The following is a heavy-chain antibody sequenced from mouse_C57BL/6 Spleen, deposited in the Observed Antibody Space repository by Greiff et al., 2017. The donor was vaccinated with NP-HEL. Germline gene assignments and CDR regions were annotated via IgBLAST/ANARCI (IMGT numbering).Heavy chain of an antibody. D-gene: IGHD2-1*01. V-gene: IGHV1-59*01. CDR3: ARRYYGNYYAMDY. CDR1: GYTFTSYW. Sequence: QVQLQQPGAELVRPGTSVKLSCKASGYTFTSYWMHWVKQRPGQGLEWIGVIDPSDSYTNYNQQFKGKATLTVDTSSSTAYMQLSSLTSEDSAVYYCARRYYGNYYAMDYWGQGTSVTVSS. J-gene: IGHJ4*01. CDR2: IDPSDSYT.